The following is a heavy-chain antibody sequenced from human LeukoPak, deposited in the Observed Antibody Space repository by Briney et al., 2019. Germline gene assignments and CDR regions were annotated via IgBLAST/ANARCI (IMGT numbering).Heavy chain of an antibody. CDR2: ISYDGVDK. CDR3: ARDSYSSSRYQFYIDD. Sequence: GRSLRLSCAASGFTFSHYAIHWVRQVAGKGLEWVAGISYDGVDKYYPNSVEGRFIISRDNSKNTLYRQMNSLRAEDTAVYYCARDSYSSSRYQFYIDDCGQGTLVTASS. CDR1: GFTFSHYA. J-gene: IGHJ4*02. D-gene: IGHD6-13*01. V-gene: IGHV3-30-3*01.